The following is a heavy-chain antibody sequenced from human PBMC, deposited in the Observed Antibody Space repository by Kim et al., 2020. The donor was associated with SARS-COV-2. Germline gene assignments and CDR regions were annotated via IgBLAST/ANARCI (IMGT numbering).Heavy chain of an antibody. CDR1: GYTFTGYY. V-gene: IGHV1-2*06. CDR3: ARDNLRNEVRGVIFF. D-gene: IGHD3-10*01. J-gene: IGHJ4*02. Sequence: ASVKVSCKASGYTFTGYYMHWVRQAPGQGLEWMGRINPNSGGTNYAQKFQGRVTMTRDTSISTAYMELSRLRSDDTAVYYCARDNLRNEVRGVIFFWGQGTLVTVSS. CDR2: INPNSGGT.